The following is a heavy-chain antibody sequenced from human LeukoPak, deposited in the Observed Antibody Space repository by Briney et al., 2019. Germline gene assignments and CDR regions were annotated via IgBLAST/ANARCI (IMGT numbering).Heavy chain of an antibody. CDR3: ARHRHYYGSGSYPNWFDP. Sequence: SETLSLTCAVYGGSFSGYYWSWIRQPPGKGLEWIGEINHGGSTNYNPSLKSRITISVDTSKNQFSLKLSSVTAADTAVYYCARHRHYYGSGSYPNWFDPWGQGTLVTVSS. J-gene: IGHJ5*02. CDR2: INHGGST. D-gene: IGHD3-10*01. V-gene: IGHV4-34*01. CDR1: GGSFSGYY.